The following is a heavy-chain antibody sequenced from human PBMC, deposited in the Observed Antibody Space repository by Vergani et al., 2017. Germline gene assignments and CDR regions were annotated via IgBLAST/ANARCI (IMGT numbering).Heavy chain of an antibody. Sequence: EVQLVESGGGLVQPGGSLRLPCAASGFLFSDYWLNWVRQSPGGGLEWVANIKQDGSEEFYVDSVKGRFTISRDNAKNSVFLQINGLRAEDTAVYYCARGYCTNSICRGKVDSWGQGTLVTVSS. CDR1: GFLFSDYW. CDR3: ARGYCTNSICRGKVDS. D-gene: IGHD2-8*01. V-gene: IGHV3-7*03. J-gene: IGHJ4*02. CDR2: IKQDGSEE.